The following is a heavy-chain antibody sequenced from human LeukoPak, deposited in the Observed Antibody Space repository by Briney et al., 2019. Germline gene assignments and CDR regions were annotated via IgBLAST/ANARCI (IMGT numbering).Heavy chain of an antibody. V-gene: IGHV1-69*04. CDR2: IIPILGIA. D-gene: IGHD1-7*01. CDR1: GGTFSSYT. Sequence: SVKVSCKASGGTFSSYTISWVRQAPGQGLEWMGRIIPILGIANYAQKFQGRVTITADKSTSTAYMELSSLRSEDTAVYYCARDPGNYGGFDYWGQGTLVTVSS. J-gene: IGHJ4*02. CDR3: ARDPGNYGGFDY.